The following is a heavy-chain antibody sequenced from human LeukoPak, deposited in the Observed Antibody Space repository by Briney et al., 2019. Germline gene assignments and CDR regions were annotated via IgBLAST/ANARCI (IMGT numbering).Heavy chain of an antibody. CDR2: IYYSGST. J-gene: IGHJ4*02. D-gene: IGHD5-18*01. CDR3: AREGGRGYSYVFDY. V-gene: IGHV4-30-4*01. CDR1: GGSTSSGDYY. Sequence: SQTLSLTCTVSGGSTSSGDYYWSWIRQPPGKGLEWIGYIYYSGSTYYNPSLKSRVTISVDTSKNQFSLKLSSVTAADTAVYYCAREGGRGYSYVFDYWGQGTLVTVSS.